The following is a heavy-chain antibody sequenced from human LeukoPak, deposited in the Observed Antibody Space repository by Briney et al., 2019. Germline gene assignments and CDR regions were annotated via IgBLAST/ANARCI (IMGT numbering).Heavy chain of an antibody. D-gene: IGHD3-10*01. V-gene: IGHV1-3*01. CDR1: GYTFTSYA. Sequence: ASVKVSCKASGYTFTSYAMHWVRQAPGQRLEWMGWINAGNGNTKYSQKFQGRVTITRDTSASTAYMELSSLRSEDTAVYYCARDRTVRGVTYWALGYWGQGTLVTVSS. CDR3: ARDRTVRGVTYWALGY. J-gene: IGHJ4*02. CDR2: INAGNGNT.